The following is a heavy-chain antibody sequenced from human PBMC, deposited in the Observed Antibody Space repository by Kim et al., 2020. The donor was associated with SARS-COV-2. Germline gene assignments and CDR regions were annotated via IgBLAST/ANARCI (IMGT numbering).Heavy chain of an antibody. CDR1: GFTFDDYA. Sequence: GGSLRLSCAASGFTFDDYAMHWVRQAPGKGLEWVSGISWNSGSIGYADSVKGRFTISRDNAKNSLYLQMNSLRAEDTALYYCAKDERSGSYSNAFDIWGQGTMVTVSS. D-gene: IGHD1-26*01. J-gene: IGHJ3*02. V-gene: IGHV3-9*01. CDR3: AKDERSGSYSNAFDI. CDR2: ISWNSGSI.